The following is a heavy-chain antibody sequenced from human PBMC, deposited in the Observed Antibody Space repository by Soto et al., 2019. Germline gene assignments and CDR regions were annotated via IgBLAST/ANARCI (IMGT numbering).Heavy chain of an antibody. J-gene: IGHJ6*02. CDR3: AKSHGDFWSGYFPYYYYGMDV. V-gene: IGHV3-30*18. CDR1: GFTFSSYG. D-gene: IGHD3-3*01. Sequence: PGGSLRLSCAASGFTFSSYGMHWVRQAPGKGLEWVAVISYDGSNKYYADSVKGRFTISRDNSKNTLYLQMNSLRTEDTAVYYCAKSHGDFWSGYFPYYYYGMDVWGQGTTVTVSS. CDR2: ISYDGSNK.